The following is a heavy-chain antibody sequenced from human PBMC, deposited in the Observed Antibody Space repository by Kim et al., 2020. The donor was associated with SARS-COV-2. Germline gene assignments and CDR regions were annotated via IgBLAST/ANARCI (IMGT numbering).Heavy chain of an antibody. CDR3: ARQLGMAG. V-gene: IGHV4-30-2*01. D-gene: IGHD5-18*01. Sequence: SETLSLTCTVSGGSISSGGYSWSWIRQPPGKGLEWIGCIYHSGSTYYNPSLKSRITISVDTSKNQFSLKLSSVTAADTAVYYCARQLGMAGWGDCTSVT. CDR1: GGSISSGGYS. J-gene: IGHJ6*03. CDR2: IYHSGST.